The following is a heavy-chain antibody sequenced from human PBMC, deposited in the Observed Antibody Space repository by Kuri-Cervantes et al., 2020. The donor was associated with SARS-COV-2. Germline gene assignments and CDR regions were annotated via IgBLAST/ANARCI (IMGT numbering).Heavy chain of an antibody. V-gene: IGHV3-43*01. CDR3: VKGQTGTTLSLDN. CDR1: GFQFDDYT. CDR2: ISWDGATT. D-gene: IGHD1-1*01. J-gene: IGHJ4*02. Sequence: GGSLRLSCAASGFQFDDYTMHWVRQPPGKGLEWVSLISWDGATTYYADSVKGRFTISRDNGRNSLYLQMNVLRSEDTALHYCVKGQTGTTLSLDNWGQGTLVTVSS.